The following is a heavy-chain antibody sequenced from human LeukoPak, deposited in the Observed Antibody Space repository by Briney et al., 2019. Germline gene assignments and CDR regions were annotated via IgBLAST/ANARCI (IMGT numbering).Heavy chain of an antibody. CDR2: INHSGST. J-gene: IGHJ4*02. CDR1: GGPLSGYY. V-gene: IGHV4-34*01. CDR3: ARGRSQDY. Sequence: SETLSLTYAVYGGPLSGYYWSWIRQPPWKGLGEIGEINHSGSTYYNPSLKTRVTISVDTSKNQFSLKLSSVTAADTAVYYCARGRSQDYWGQGTLVTVSS.